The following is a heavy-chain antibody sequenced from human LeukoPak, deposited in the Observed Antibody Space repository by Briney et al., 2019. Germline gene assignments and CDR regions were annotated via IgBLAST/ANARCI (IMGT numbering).Heavy chain of an antibody. V-gene: IGHV3-74*01. CDR3: TTGPSYGYEW. CDR1: GMTFSNHW. CDR2: IKTDGRTT. J-gene: IGHJ4*02. Sequence: GGSLRLSCAASGMTFSNHWMHWVRQVPGKGLVWVSLIKTDGRTTIYADSVKVRFAISRDNGKSTLYLQMNSLRAEDTAIYYCTTGPSYGYEWWGQGTVVTVSS. D-gene: IGHD3-16*01.